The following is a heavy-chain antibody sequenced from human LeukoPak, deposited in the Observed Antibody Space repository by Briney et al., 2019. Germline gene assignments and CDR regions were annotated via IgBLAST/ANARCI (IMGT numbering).Heavy chain of an antibody. CDR1: GGSISSYY. J-gene: IGHJ3*02. Sequence: SETLSLTCTVSGGSISSYYWSWIRQPPGKGLEWIGYIYTSGSTNYNPSLKSRVTISVDTSKNQFSLKLSSVTAADTAVYYCARHATDAFDIWGQGTMVTISS. V-gene: IGHV4-4*09. CDR2: IYTSGST. CDR3: ARHATDAFDI.